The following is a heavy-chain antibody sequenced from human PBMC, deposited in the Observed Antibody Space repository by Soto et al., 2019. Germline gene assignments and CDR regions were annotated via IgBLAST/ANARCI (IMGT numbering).Heavy chain of an antibody. D-gene: IGHD3-10*01. J-gene: IGHJ4*02. V-gene: IGHV3-9*01. CDR3: ANLPLYGSGFDC. Sequence: EAQLVESGGGLVQPGRSLRLSCVASGFTFDDYAIHWVRQAPGKGLEWVSGISWNGAATGYADSVKGRFTISRDNAKNSLYLQMNCLRTEDTAIYYCANLPLYGSGFDCWGQGTLVTVSS. CDR1: GFTFDDYA. CDR2: ISWNGAAT.